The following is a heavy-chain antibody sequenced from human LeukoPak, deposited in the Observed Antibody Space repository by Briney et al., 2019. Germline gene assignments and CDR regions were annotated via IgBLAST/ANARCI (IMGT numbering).Heavy chain of an antibody. D-gene: IGHD6-13*01. CDR2: INPNGGTT. J-gene: IGHJ4*02. CDR1: GYTFTSYY. Sequence: GASVKVSCKASGYTFTSYYMHWVRQAPGQGLEWMGIINPNGGTTSYAQKFQGRVTMTRDTSTSTVYMELSSLRSEDTAVYYCARDGISSSWYFTAHDWGQGTLVTVSS. CDR3: ARDGISSSWYFTAHD. V-gene: IGHV1-46*01.